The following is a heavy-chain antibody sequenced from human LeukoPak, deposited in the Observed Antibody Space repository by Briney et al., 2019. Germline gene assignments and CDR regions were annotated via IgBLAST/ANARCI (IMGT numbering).Heavy chain of an antibody. CDR2: ISWNSGSR. CDR3: AKGPDYNILTPIDY. D-gene: IGHD3-9*01. V-gene: IGHV3-9*03. CDR1: GFTFDDYA. Sequence: GGSLRLSCVGSGFTFDDYAMHWVRQAPGKGLEWVAGISWNSGSRGYADSVKGRFTISRDNAKTSLYLQMNRLRAEDMALYYCAKGPDYNILTPIDYWGQGTLVTVSS. J-gene: IGHJ4*02.